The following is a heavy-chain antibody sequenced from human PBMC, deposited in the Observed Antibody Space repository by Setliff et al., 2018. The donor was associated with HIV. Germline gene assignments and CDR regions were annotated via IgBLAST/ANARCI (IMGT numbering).Heavy chain of an antibody. J-gene: IGHJ4*02. D-gene: IGHD6-19*01. CDR2: IYPTGSS. V-gene: IGHV4-38-2*01. CDR1: GFSISSRYY. CDR3: ARGVRDNSGWSSYYFDY. Sequence: SETLSLTCDVSGFSISSRYYWGWIRQSPGKGLEWIGNIYPTGSSYYNPSLNDRGTISLDTSKNQFSRKLSSVTAADTAVYYCARGVRDNSGWSSYYFDYWGQGTLVTVSS.